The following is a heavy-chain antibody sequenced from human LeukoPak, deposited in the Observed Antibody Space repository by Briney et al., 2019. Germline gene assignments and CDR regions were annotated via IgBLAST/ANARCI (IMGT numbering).Heavy chain of an antibody. D-gene: IGHD2-2*01. Sequence: GGSLRLSCAASGFTFSSYWMSWVRQAPGKGLEWVANIKQDGSEKYYVDSVEGRFTISRDNAKNSLYLQMNSLRAEDTAVYYCARDDEYCSSTSCYPNNWFDPWGQGTLVTVSS. V-gene: IGHV3-7*01. CDR3: ARDDEYCSSTSCYPNNWFDP. CDR1: GFTFSSYW. CDR2: IKQDGSEK. J-gene: IGHJ5*02.